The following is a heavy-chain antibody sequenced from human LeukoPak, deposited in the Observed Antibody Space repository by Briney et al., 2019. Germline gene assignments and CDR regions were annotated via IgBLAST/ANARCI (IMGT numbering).Heavy chain of an antibody. CDR2: MNPNSGGT. J-gene: IGHJ2*01. CDR3: ARGAGCSSTSCYALRYFDL. CDR1: VYTFTGYY. V-gene: IGHV1-2*02. D-gene: IGHD2-2*01. Sequence: GASVKVSCKASVYTFTGYYMHWVRQAPGQGLEWMGWMNPNSGGTNYAQKFEGRVTMTRETSISQDCMELSRLRSDDTAVYFCARGAGCSSTSCYALRYFDLWGRGTLVTVSS.